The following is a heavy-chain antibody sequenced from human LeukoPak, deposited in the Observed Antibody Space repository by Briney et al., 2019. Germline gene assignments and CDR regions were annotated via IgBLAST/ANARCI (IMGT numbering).Heavy chain of an antibody. V-gene: IGHV4-39*07. J-gene: IGHJ6*02. CDR2: INHSGST. D-gene: IGHD3-9*01. Sequence: SETLSLTCTVSGGSISSSSYYWGWIRQPPGKGLEWIGEINHSGSTNYNPSLKSRVTISVDTSKNQFSLRLSSVTAADTAVYYCARITIFPPVYYYYGMDVWGQGITVTVSS. CDR3: ARITIFPPVYYYYGMDV. CDR1: GGSISSSSYY.